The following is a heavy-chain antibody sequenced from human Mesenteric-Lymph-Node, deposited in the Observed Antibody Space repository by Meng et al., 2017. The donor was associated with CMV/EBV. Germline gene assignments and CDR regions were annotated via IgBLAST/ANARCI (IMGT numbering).Heavy chain of an antibody. V-gene: IGHV4-61*01. Sequence: SETLSLTCTVSGGSVSSGSYYWSWIRQPPGKGLEWIGYIYYSGSTNYNPSLKSRVTISVDTSKNQFSLKLSSVTAADTAVYYCARGPSAGDDFWSGYYTGPIYYGMDVWGQGTTVTVSS. CDR3: ARGPSAGDDFWSGYYTGPIYYGMDV. J-gene: IGHJ6*02. D-gene: IGHD3-3*01. CDR1: GGSVSSGSYY. CDR2: IYYSGST.